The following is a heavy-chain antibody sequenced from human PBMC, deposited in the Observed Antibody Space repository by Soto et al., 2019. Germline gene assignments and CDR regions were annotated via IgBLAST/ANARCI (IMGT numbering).Heavy chain of an antibody. Sequence: ASVKVSCKASGYTFTSYAMHWVRQAPGQRLEWMGWINAGNGNTKYSQKFQGRVTITRDTSASTAYMELSSLRSEDTAVYYCARDKIDANFRANTPFEYWGQGTRVTVSS. CDR3: ARDKIDANFRANTPFEY. J-gene: IGHJ4*02. CDR1: GYTFTSYA. D-gene: IGHD1-26*01. CDR2: INAGNGNT. V-gene: IGHV1-3*01.